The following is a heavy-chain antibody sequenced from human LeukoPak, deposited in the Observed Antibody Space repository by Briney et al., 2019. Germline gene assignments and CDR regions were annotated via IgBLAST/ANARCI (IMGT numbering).Heavy chain of an antibody. CDR2: ISSSGSTI. Sequence: PGGSLRLSCAASGFTFSSYEMNWVRQAPGKGLEWVSYISSSGSTIYYADSVKGRFTISRDNAKNSLYLQMNSLRAEDTAVYYCARDPGMAAAGYYYYMDVWGKGTTVTISS. CDR3: ARDPGMAAAGYYYYMDV. CDR1: GFTFSSYE. V-gene: IGHV3-48*03. J-gene: IGHJ6*03. D-gene: IGHD6-13*01.